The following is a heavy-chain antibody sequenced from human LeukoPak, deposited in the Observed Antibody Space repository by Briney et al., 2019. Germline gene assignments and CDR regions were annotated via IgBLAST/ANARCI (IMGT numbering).Heavy chain of an antibody. Sequence: GGSLRLSCAASGFMFSSYSMNWVRQAPGKGLEWVSSISSSSSYIYYADSVKGQFTISRDNAKNSLYLQMNSLRAEDTAVYYCARGSTGATVTTTRWFDPWGQGTLVTVSS. CDR1: GFMFSSYS. CDR3: ARGSTGATVTTTRWFDP. D-gene: IGHD4-17*01. CDR2: ISSSSSYI. V-gene: IGHV3-21*01. J-gene: IGHJ5*02.